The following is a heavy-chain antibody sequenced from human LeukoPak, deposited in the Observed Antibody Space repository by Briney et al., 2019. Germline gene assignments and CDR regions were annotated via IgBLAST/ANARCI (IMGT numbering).Heavy chain of an antibody. J-gene: IGHJ4*02. V-gene: IGHV4-39*01. CDR2: IYYSGST. Sequence: SETLSLTCTVSGGSISSSSYYWGWIRQPPGKGLEWIGSIYYSGSTYYNPSLKSRVTISVDTSKNQFSLKLGSVTAADTAVYYCARPQGRSGYWPYDYWGQGTLVTVSS. CDR1: GGSISSSSYY. CDR3: ARPQGRSGYWPYDY. D-gene: IGHD3-22*01.